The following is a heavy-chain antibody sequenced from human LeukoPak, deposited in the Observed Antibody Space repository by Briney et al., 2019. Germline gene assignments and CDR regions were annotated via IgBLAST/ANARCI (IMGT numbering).Heavy chain of an antibody. CDR3: ARRPFYDSSGYYYVELDY. CDR1: GYTFTGYY. D-gene: IGHD3-22*01. Sequence: ASVKVACKASGYTFTGYYMHWVRQAPGQGLEWMGRINPNSGDTNYAQKFQGRVTMTRDTSISTAYMELSRLRSDDTAVYYCARRPFYDSSGYYYVELDYWGQGTLVTVSS. V-gene: IGHV1-2*06. J-gene: IGHJ4*02. CDR2: INPNSGDT.